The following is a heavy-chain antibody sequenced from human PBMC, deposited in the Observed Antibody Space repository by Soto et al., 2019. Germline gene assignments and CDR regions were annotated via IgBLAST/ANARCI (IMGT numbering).Heavy chain of an antibody. J-gene: IGHJ6*03. Sequence: PGGSLRLSCTASGLTFGDYAMSWFRQAPGKGLEWVGFIRSKAYGGTTEYAASVKGRFTISRDDSKSIAYLQMNSLKTEDTAVYYCTRVGDFWSGYSLFYYYYYMDVWGKGTTVTVSS. CDR2: IRSKAYGGTT. D-gene: IGHD3-3*01. CDR3: TRVGDFWSGYSLFYYYYYMDV. CDR1: GLTFGDYA. V-gene: IGHV3-49*03.